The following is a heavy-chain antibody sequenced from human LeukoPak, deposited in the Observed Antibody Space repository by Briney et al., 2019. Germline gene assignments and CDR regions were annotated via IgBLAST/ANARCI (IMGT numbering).Heavy chain of an antibody. J-gene: IGHJ6*02. Sequence: ASVKVSCKASGGTFSSYAISWVRQAPGQGLEWMGRIIPILGIANYAQKFQGRATITADKSTSTAYMELSSLRSEDTAVYYCARDGIVVVVAVDYYYGMDVWGQGTTVTVSS. CDR3: ARDGIVVVVAVDYYYGMDV. CDR1: GGTFSSYA. V-gene: IGHV1-69*04. CDR2: IIPILGIA. D-gene: IGHD2-15*01.